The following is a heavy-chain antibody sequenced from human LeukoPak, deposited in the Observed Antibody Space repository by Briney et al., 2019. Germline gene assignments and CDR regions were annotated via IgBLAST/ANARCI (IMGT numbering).Heavy chain of an antibody. CDR2: IGTAGDT. Sequence: GGSLRLSCAASGFTFSSYDMHWVRQATGKGLEWVSAIGTAGDTYYPGSVKGRFTISRENAKNSLYLQMNSLRAGDTAVYYCARAKSFWSGPSGYYYSGMDVWGQGTTVTVSS. CDR3: ARAKSFWSGPSGYYYSGMDV. V-gene: IGHV3-13*01. J-gene: IGHJ6*02. D-gene: IGHD3-3*01. CDR1: GFTFSSYD.